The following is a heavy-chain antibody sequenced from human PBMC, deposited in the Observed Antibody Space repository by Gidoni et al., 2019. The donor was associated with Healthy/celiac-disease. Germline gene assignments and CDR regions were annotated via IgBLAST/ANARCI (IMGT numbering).Heavy chain of an antibody. CDR3: ARGWGNGYYYMDV. CDR2: INAGNGNT. J-gene: IGHJ6*03. V-gene: IGHV1-3*01. CDR1: GYTFTSYA. D-gene: IGHD3-16*01. Sequence: QVQLVQSGAEVKKPGASVKVSCKASGYTFTSYAMPWVRQATGQRLEWMGWINAGNGNTNYSQKFQGRVTITRDTSASTAYMELSSLRSEDTAVYYCARGWGNGYYYMDVWGKGTTVTVSS.